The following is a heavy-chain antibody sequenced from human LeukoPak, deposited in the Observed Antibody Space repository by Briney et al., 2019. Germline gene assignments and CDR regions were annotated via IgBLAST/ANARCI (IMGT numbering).Heavy chain of an antibody. J-gene: IGHJ6*02. CDR1: GGSVSSGSYY. V-gene: IGHV4-61*01. D-gene: IGHD2-2*01. CDR3: ARSPIVVVPAAKAYYYYGMDV. Sequence: SETLSLTCTVSGGSVSSGSYYWSWIRQPPGKGLEWIGYIYYSGSTNYSPSLKSRVTISVDTSKNQFSLKLSSVTAADTAVYYCARSPIVVVPAAKAYYYYGMDVWGQGTTVTVSS. CDR2: IYYSGST.